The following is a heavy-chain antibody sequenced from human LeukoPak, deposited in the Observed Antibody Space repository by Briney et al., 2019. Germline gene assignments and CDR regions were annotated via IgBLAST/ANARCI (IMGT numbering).Heavy chain of an antibody. J-gene: IGHJ3*02. V-gene: IGHV4-4*07. CDR3: ARDGVVPAANGAHNAFDI. CDR1: GGSISSYY. CDR2: IYTSGST. Sequence: PSETLSLTCTVSGGSISSYYWSWIRQPAGKGLEWIGRIYTSGSTNYNPSLKSRVTMSVDTSKNQFSLKLSSVTAADTAVYYCARDGVVPAANGAHNAFDIWGQGTMVTVSS. D-gene: IGHD2-2*01.